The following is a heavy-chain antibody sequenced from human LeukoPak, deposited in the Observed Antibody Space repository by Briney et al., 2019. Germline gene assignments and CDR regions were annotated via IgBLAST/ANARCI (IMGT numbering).Heavy chain of an antibody. Sequence: ASVNVSCKVSGASLSESSIHWVRQAPGQWLEWMGGFGPEDGESIFAQRFQGRFSMTEDTSTDTAYMELRSLRPEDTAVYYCATADKWEPLDYWGQGTLVTVSS. D-gene: IGHD1-26*01. CDR3: ATADKWEPLDY. V-gene: IGHV1-24*01. CDR1: GASLSESS. J-gene: IGHJ4*02. CDR2: FGPEDGES.